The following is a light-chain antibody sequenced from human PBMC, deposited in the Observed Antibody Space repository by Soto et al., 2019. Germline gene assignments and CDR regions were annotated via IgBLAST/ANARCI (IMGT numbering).Light chain of an antibody. CDR2: AAS. V-gene: IGKV1-6*01. J-gene: IGKJ1*01. CDR1: QGIRND. CDR3: LQDYTFPWT. Sequence: AIQMTQSPSSLSASVGDRVTLTCRASQGIRNDLGWYQQKPGKAPKLLIYAASSLQSGVPSRFSGSGSGTDFTLTITSLQPEDFATYYCLQDYTFPWTFGQGTKVDIK.